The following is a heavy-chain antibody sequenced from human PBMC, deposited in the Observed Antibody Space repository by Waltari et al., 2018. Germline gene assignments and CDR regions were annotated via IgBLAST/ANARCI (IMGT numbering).Heavy chain of an antibody. CDR2: INHSGST. CDR1: GGSFSGYY. D-gene: IGHD6-19*01. J-gene: IGHJ6*02. Sequence: QVQLQQWGAGLLKPSETLSLTCAVYGGSFSGYYWSWIRQPPGQGLAWIGEINHSGSTNNNPSLKSRVTRSVDTSKNQFSRKLSSVTAADTAVYYCARVRVEWLGGINYYGMDVWGQGTTVTVSS. V-gene: IGHV4-34*01. CDR3: ARVRVEWLGGINYYGMDV.